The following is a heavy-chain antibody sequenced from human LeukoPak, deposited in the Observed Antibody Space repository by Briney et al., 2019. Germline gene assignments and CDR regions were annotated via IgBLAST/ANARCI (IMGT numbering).Heavy chain of an antibody. CDR2: ISSSSSYI. V-gene: IGHV3-21*01. CDR1: GFTFSSYS. Sequence: GGSLRLSCAASGFTFSSYSMNWVRQAPGKGLEWVSSISSSSSYIYYADSVKGRFTISGDNSKNTLYLQMNSLRAEDTAVYYCARDSSKQLVYGMDVWGQGTTVTVSS. J-gene: IGHJ6*02. D-gene: IGHD6-13*01. CDR3: ARDSSKQLVYGMDV.